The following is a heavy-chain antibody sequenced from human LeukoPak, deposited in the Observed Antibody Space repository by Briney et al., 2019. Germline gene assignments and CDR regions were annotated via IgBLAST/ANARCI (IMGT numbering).Heavy chain of an antibody. Sequence: SETLSLTCTVSGGSISSYYWSWIRQPPGKGLEWIGYIYYSGSTYYNPSLKSRVTISVDTSKNQFSLKLSSVTAADTAVYYCARLPYSSSYPYYMDVWGKGTTVTVSS. CDR1: GGSISSYY. V-gene: IGHV4-59*12. D-gene: IGHD6-6*01. CDR2: IYYSGST. CDR3: ARLPYSSSYPYYMDV. J-gene: IGHJ6*03.